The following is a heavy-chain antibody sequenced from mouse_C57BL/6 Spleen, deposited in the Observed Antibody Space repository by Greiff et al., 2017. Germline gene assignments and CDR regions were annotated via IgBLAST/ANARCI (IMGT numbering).Heavy chain of an antibody. CDR2: ISGGGGNT. Sequence: EVQLVESGGGLVKPGGSLKLSCAASGFTFSSYTMSWVRQTPEKRLEWVATISGGGGNTYYPASVKGRFTISRDNAKNTLYLQMSSLRSEDTALYYCARRPVVAPYYAMDYWGQGTSVTVSS. CDR3: ARRPVVAPYYAMDY. CDR1: GFTFSSYT. J-gene: IGHJ4*01. V-gene: IGHV5-9*01. D-gene: IGHD1-1*01.